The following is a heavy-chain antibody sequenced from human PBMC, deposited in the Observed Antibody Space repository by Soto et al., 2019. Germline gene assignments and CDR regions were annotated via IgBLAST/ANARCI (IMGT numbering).Heavy chain of an antibody. CDR3: AKNGLDNSPSAIDS. V-gene: IGHV3-23*01. D-gene: IGHD2-8*01. CDR1: GFTFRNNV. J-gene: IGHJ4*02. CDR2: ITGSGRDT. Sequence: QSGGSLRLSCAASGFTFRNNVLSWVRQAPGKGLDWVSGITGSGRDTYYADSVKGRFTISRDNSKNMVFLQMNSLRAEDTALYYCAKNGLDNSPSAIDSWGPGTQVTVSS.